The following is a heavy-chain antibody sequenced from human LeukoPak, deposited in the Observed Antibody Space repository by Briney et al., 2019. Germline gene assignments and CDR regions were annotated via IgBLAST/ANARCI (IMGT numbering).Heavy chain of an antibody. CDR3: AREEIFRCSGGSCYFDY. CDR1: GYTFTSYD. J-gene: IGHJ4*02. D-gene: IGHD2-15*01. Sequence: ASVKVSCKASGYTFTSYDTNWVRQATGQGLEWMGWMNPNSGNTGYARKFQGRVTMTRNTSVSTAYMELSSLRSEDTAVYYCAREEIFRCSGGSCYFDYWGQGTLVTVSS. CDR2: MNPNSGNT. V-gene: IGHV1-8*01.